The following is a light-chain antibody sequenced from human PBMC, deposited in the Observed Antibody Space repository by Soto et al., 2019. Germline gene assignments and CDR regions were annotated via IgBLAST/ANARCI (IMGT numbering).Light chain of an antibody. Sequence: IVLTQSPATPSLSPGERAALSCRASQSVSTYLAWYRQKPGQAPRLLIYDASNRATGIPARFSGSGSGTDFTLTISSLEPEDFAVYFCQQRSNWPRTFGQGTKV. V-gene: IGKV3-11*01. CDR1: QSVSTY. CDR3: QQRSNWPRT. J-gene: IGKJ1*01. CDR2: DAS.